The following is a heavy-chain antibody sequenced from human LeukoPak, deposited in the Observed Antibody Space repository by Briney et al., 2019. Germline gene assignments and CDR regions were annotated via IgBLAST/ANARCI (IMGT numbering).Heavy chain of an antibody. V-gene: IGHV1-18*01. J-gene: IGHJ4*02. CDR2: ISAYNGNT. CDR3: ARDTGYCSGGSCYTSSY. Sequence: ASVKVSCKASGYTFTSYGISWVRRAPGQGLEWMGWISAYNGNTNYAQKLQGRVTMTTDTSTSTAYMELRSLRSDDTAVYYCARDTGYCSGGSCYTSSYWGQGTLVTVSS. D-gene: IGHD2-15*01. CDR1: GYTFTSYG.